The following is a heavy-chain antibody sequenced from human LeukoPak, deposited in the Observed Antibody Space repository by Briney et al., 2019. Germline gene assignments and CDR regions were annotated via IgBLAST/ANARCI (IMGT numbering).Heavy chain of an antibody. J-gene: IGHJ3*01. CDR1: GVSISSHY. CDR3: AGDFQLLGSVVFDF. Sequence: SETLSLTCTVSGVSISSHYWSWIRQPPGKGLEWVGYAYHTGSTSSNPSLKSRATMPVDTSKNQFSLRLTSLTAADTAVYYCAGDFQLLGSVVFDFWGQGTMVTVPS. V-gene: IGHV4-59*11. D-gene: IGHD1-26*01. CDR2: AYHTGST.